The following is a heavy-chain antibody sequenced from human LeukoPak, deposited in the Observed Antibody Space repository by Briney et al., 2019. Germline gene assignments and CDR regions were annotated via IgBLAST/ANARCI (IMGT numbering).Heavy chain of an antibody. CDR1: VFTFSNYA. CDR3: AKRLSFGVAIGDFDY. D-gene: IGHD3-3*01. V-gene: IGHV3-23*01. J-gene: IGHJ4*02. Sequence: GGSLRLSCAASVFTFSNYAMSWVRQAPGKGLEWVSAISGSGDSTYYADSVKGRFTISRDSSMETLYLQMNSMRAEDTATYFCAKRLSFGVAIGDFDYWGQGTLVTVSS. CDR2: ISGSGDST.